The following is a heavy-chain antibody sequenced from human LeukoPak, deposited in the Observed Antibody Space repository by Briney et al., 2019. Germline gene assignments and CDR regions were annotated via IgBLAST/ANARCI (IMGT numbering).Heavy chain of an antibody. CDR1: GFTFSSYA. Sequence: GGSLRLSCAASGFTFSSYAMSWVRQAPGKGLEWVSAISGSGGSTYYADSVKGRFTISRDNSKNTLYLQMNSLRAEDTAVYYCAKDREILLWFGELGYFDYWGQGTLVTVSS. CDR3: AKDREILLWFGELGYFDY. V-gene: IGHV3-23*01. D-gene: IGHD3-10*01. J-gene: IGHJ4*02. CDR2: ISGSGGST.